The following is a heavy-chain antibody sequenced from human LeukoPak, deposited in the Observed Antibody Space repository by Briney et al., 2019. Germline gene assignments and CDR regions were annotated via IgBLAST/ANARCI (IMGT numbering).Heavy chain of an antibody. Sequence: GGSLRLSCAASGFTFSNAWMSWVRQAPGKGLEWVGRIKSKTDGGTTDYAAPAKGRFTISRDDSKNTLYLQMNSLKTEDTAVYYCTTESYYYDSSGYFFPPDYWGQGTLVTVSS. V-gene: IGHV3-15*01. CDR1: GFTFSNAW. D-gene: IGHD3-22*01. CDR2: IKSKTDGGTT. CDR3: TTESYYYDSSGYFFPPDY. J-gene: IGHJ4*02.